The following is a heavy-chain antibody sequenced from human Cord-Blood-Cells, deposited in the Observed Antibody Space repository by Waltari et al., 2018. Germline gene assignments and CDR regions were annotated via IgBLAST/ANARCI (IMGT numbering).Heavy chain of an antibody. D-gene: IGHD1-26*01. V-gene: IGHV1-69*06. CDR2: IIPIFGTA. CDR1: GGTFRSYA. J-gene: IGHJ3*02. Sequence: QEKQVQSGAEVKKPGSSVKVSCKASGGTFRSYALSRVRQAPGQGLEWMGGIIPIFGTANYAQKFQGRVTITADKSTSTAYMELSSLRSEDTAVYYCASRVGFDAFDIWGQGTMVTVSS. CDR3: ASRVGFDAFDI.